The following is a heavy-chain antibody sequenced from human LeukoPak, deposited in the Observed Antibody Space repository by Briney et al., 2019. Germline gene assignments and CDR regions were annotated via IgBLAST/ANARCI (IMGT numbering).Heavy chain of an antibody. CDR1: GFTVSSNY. J-gene: IGHJ4*02. Sequence: GGSLRLSCAASGFTVSSNYMSWVRQAPGKGLEWVSVIYSGGSTYYADSVKGRFTISRDNSKNTLYLQMNSLRAEDAAVYYCARDGDGSGWSFDYWGQGTLVTVSS. CDR2: IYSGGST. D-gene: IGHD6-19*01. V-gene: IGHV3-66*01. CDR3: ARDGDGSGWSFDY.